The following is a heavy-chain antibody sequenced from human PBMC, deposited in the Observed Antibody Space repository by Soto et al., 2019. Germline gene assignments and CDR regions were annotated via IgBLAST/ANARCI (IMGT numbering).Heavy chain of an antibody. CDR2: VSAYNGNT. CDR1: GYTFTSYG. D-gene: IGHD2-2*01. J-gene: IGHJ6*03. CDR3: ARGEGYQLLFLRSDYYYYYMDV. V-gene: IGHV1-18*01. Sequence: ASVKVSCKASGYTFTSYGISWVRQAPGQGLEWMGWVSAYNGNTNYAQKLQGRVTMTTDTSTSTAYMELRSLRSDDTAVYYCARGEGYQLLFLRSDYYYYYMDVWGKGTTVTVSS.